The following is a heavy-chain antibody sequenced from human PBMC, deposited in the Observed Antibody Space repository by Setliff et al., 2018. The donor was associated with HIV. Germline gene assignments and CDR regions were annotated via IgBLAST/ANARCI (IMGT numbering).Heavy chain of an antibody. CDR2: IYTNGST. Sequence: SETLSLTCIVSGGSISSYYWSWIRQPPGKELEWIGDIYTNGSTDYNPSLKSRVTISVDTSKKRFSLRLSSVTAADTAVYYCARHPRHYNILTGYRYYYMDVWGKGTTVTVSS. CDR3: ARHPRHYNILTGYRYYYMDV. D-gene: IGHD3-9*01. V-gene: IGHV4-4*09. CDR1: GGSISSYY. J-gene: IGHJ6*03.